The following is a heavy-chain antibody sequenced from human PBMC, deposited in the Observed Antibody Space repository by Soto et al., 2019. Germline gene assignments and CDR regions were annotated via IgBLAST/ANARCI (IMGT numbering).Heavy chain of an antibody. CDR1: GFTFSSYA. J-gene: IGHJ6*02. CDR2: IYSGGST. CDR3: ARDSVVPAATFISGGQSYRPIGTVVSYDGMYV. V-gene: IGHV3-53*01. D-gene: IGHD2-2*01. Sequence: PGVSLRLSCAASGFTFSSYAMSWVRQAPGKGLEWVSVIYSGGSTYYADFVKGRFTISRDNSKNTLYLQMNSLRAEDTAVYYCARDSVVPAATFISGGQSYRPIGTVVSYDGMYVWGQGTTGTVSS.